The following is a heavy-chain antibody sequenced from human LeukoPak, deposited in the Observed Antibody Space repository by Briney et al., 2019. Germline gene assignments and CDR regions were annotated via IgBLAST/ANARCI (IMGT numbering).Heavy chain of an antibody. CDR2: ISGSGGST. V-gene: IGHV3-23*01. Sequence: GRSLRLSCAASGFTFSRYAMHWVRQAPGKGLEWVSAISGSGGSTYYADSVKGRFTISRDNSKNTLYLQMNSLRAEDTAVYYCAKGHYDYVWGSFDYWGQGTLVTVSS. D-gene: IGHD3-16*01. CDR3: AKGHYDYVWGSFDY. CDR1: GFTFSRYA. J-gene: IGHJ4*02.